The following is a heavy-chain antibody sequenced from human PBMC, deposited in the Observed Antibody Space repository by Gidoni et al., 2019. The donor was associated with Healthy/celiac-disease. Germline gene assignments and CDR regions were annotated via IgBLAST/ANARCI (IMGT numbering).Heavy chain of an antibody. CDR3: ARGGSYCGGDCYSETGGDYYYYYGMDV. CDR1: GFTFSSYG. Sequence: QVQLVESGGGVVQPGRSLRLSCAASGFTFSSYGMHWVRQAPGKGLEWVAVIWYDGSNKYYADSGKGRFTISRDNSKNTLYLQMNSLRAEDTAVYYCARGGSYCGGDCYSETGGDYYYYYGMDVWGQGTTVTVSS. CDR2: IWYDGSNK. V-gene: IGHV3-33*01. D-gene: IGHD2-21*02. J-gene: IGHJ6*02.